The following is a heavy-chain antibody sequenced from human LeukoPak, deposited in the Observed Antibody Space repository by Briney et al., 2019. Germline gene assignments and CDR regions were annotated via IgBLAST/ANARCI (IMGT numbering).Heavy chain of an antibody. CDR2: MRYDGGNK. J-gene: IGHJ4*02. D-gene: IGHD3-9*01. CDR1: GFTFSAYG. V-gene: IGHV3-30*02. Sequence: GGSLRLSCAASGFTFSAYGMHWVRQAPGKGLEWVAFMRYDGGNKYYADSVKGRFTISRDDSKNTLYPQMNSLRAENTAVYYCARESYDILTGYSSDYWGQGTLVTVSS. CDR3: ARESYDILTGYSSDY.